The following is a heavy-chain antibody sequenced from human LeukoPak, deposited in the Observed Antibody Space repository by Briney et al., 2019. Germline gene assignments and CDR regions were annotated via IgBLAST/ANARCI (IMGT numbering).Heavy chain of an antibody. J-gene: IGHJ4*02. Sequence: PGGSLRLSCAAFGFTVSSYEMSWVRQAPGKGLEWVSHISISGTTIYYADSVKGRFTISRDNAKNSLYLQMNSLRAEDTAVYYCATRGPDSSGFYRFDYWGQGTLVTVSS. CDR3: ATRGPDSSGFYRFDY. CDR2: ISISGTTI. CDR1: GFTVSSYE. D-gene: IGHD3-22*01. V-gene: IGHV3-48*03.